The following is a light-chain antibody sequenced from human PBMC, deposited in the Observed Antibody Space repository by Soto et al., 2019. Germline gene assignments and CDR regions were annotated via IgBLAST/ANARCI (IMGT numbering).Light chain of an antibody. CDR3: SSYTSSSTLGV. CDR2: DVS. CDR1: SSDVGGYNY. V-gene: IGLV2-14*01. J-gene: IGLJ1*01. Sequence: QSALTQPASVSGSPGQSITISCTGTSSDVGGYNYVSWYQQHPGKAPKLMIYDVSNRPSGVSNRFSGSKSGNTSPLTISGLQAEDEADYYCSSYTSSSTLGVFGTGT.